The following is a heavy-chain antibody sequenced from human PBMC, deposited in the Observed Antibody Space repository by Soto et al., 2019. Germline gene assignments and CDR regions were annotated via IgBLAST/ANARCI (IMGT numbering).Heavy chain of an antibody. Sequence: QVQVVHSGVEVRRPGSSVKVSCKASGDTFKNCVISWVRQSPGQGLEWIGGIIPLFGTTDFAQRFKGRLTITTDESTTIAYMELSSLRSEDTATYYCAAELGFGKLSVVWGQGTTVSGPS. D-gene: IGHD7-27*01. CDR3: AAELGFGKLSVV. CDR1: GDTFKNCV. CDR2: IIPLFGTT. V-gene: IGHV1-69*01. J-gene: IGHJ6*02.